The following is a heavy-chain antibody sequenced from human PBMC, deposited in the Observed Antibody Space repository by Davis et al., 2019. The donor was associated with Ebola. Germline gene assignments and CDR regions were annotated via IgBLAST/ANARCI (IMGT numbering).Heavy chain of an antibody. CDR1: GFTVSSNY. CDR3: AKGWGSSGWYYFDY. CDR2: IYSGGST. Sequence: GESLKISCAASGFTVSSNYMSWVRQAPGKGLEWVSVIYSGGSTYYADSVKGRFTISRDNSKNTLYLQMNSLRAEDTAVYYCAKGWGSSGWYYFDYWGQGTLVTVSS. V-gene: IGHV3-53*01. D-gene: IGHD6-19*01. J-gene: IGHJ4*02.